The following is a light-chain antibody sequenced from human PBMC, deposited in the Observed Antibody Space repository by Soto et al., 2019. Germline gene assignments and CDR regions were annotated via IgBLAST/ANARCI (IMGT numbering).Light chain of an antibody. CDR2: GVS. Sequence: EIVLTQSPATLSVSPGERATLSCRASQSVGRNLAWYHQKPGQAPRLLIYGVSTRATGVPDRFSGSGSGTDFTLTISSLQSEDFALYYCHQYNYWPRPFGQGTKVDIK. J-gene: IGKJ1*01. CDR3: HQYNYWPRP. V-gene: IGKV3-15*01. CDR1: QSVGRN.